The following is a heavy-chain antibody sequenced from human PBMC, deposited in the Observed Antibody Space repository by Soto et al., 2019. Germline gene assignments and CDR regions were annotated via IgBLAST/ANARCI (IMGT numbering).Heavy chain of an antibody. J-gene: IGHJ6*02. D-gene: IGHD3-22*01. CDR1: VFTFSSYG. CDR3: AKDLVVPNYYDKSTHKNYYYYGMDV. Sequence: GRPLRLSCAASVFTFSSYGMHWVRQAPGKGLEWVAVISYDGSNKYYADSVKGRFTISRDNSKNTLYLQMNSLRAEATAVYYCAKDLVVPNYYDKSTHKNYYYYGMDVWGQGTTVTVSS. V-gene: IGHV3-30*18. CDR2: ISYDGSNK.